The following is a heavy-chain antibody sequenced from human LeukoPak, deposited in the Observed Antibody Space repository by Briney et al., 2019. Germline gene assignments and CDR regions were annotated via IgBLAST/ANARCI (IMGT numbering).Heavy chain of an antibody. Sequence: TGGSLRLSCAASGFTFDDYAMHWVRQAPGKGLEWVSGISWNSGSIGYADSVKGRFTISRDNAKNSLYLQMNSLRAEDTAVYYCARESRRDGYNRYWGQGTLVTVSS. J-gene: IGHJ4*02. D-gene: IGHD5-24*01. V-gene: IGHV3-9*01. CDR2: ISWNSGSI. CDR3: ARESRRDGYNRY. CDR1: GFTFDDYA.